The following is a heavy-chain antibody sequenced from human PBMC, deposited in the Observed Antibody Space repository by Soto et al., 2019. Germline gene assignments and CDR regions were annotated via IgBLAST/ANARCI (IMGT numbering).Heavy chain of an antibody. Sequence: QVQLVQSGAEVKKPGSSVKVSCKASGGTFSSYAISWVRQAPGQWLEWMGGITPIFAPANYAQKCQGRVTITADESKKTGYMELRSMRSQAATAYYCARHGLALRSYFDYYPRDVWGQGTTVPVSS. D-gene: IGHD2-8*01. J-gene: IGHJ6*02. CDR1: GGTFSSYA. CDR3: ARHGLALRSYFDYYPRDV. V-gene: IGHV1-69*12. CDR2: ITPIFAPA.